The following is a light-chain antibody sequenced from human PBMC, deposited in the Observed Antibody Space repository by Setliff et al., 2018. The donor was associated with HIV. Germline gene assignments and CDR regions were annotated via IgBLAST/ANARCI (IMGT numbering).Light chain of an antibody. CDR3: SSYTNSVPRV. V-gene: IGLV2-14*01. CDR2: EVS. J-gene: IGLJ1*01. CDR1: SSDVGGHNY. Sequence: LTQPASVSGSPGQSITISCTGTSSDVGGHNYVSWYQHHPGKAPKVMIYEVSNRPSGVSNRFSGSKSGNTATLTISGLQAEDEADYYCSSYTNSVPRVFGTGTKVTVL.